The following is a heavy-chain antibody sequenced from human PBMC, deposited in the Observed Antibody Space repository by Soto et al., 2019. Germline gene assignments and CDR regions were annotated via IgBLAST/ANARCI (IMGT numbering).Heavy chain of an antibody. CDR2: IVVGTGST. CDR3: ASSAGHPGDFFYYNGMDV. J-gene: IGHJ6*02. V-gene: IGHV1-58*01. CDR1: GITFRRTA. Sequence: GASVKVSCKASGITFRRTAVQWMRQARGQRLEWIGRIVVGTGSTTYAQIVQERIAITRDMSTNTAYMELRLNSVTAADTAVYYCASSAGHPGDFFYYNGMDVWGQGTTVTVSS. D-gene: IGHD3-10*01.